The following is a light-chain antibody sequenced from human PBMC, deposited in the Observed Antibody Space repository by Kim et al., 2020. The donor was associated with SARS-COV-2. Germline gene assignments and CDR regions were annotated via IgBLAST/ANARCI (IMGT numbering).Light chain of an antibody. Sequence: QLVLTQSPSASASLGASVKLTCTLSSGHSNYAIAWHQQQPEKGPRFLMKVNTDGSHTKGDGIPDRFSGSSSGAERYLTISSLQSEDETDYYCHAWGTGIVVFGGGTQLLVL. CDR1: SGHSNYA. J-gene: IGLJ2*01. CDR2: VNTDGSH. V-gene: IGLV4-69*02. CDR3: HAWGTGIVV.